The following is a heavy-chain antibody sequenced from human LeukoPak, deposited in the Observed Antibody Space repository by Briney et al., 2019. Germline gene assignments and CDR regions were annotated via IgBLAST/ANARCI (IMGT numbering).Heavy chain of an antibody. V-gene: IGHV3-74*03. CDR3: ASSPGGNIPFDY. CDR2: INSDGSST. J-gene: IGHJ4*02. Sequence: PGGSLGLSCAASRFTFSSYWMHWVRQAPGKGLVWVSRINSDGSSTKYADSVKGRFTISRDNAKNTLYLQMNSLRAEDTAVYYCASSPGGNIPFDYWGQGTLVTASS. D-gene: IGHD4-23*01. CDR1: RFTFSSYW.